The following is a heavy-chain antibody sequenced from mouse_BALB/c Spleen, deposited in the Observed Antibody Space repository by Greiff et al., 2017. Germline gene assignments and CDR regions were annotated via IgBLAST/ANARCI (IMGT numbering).Heavy chain of an antibody. J-gene: IGHJ4*01. V-gene: IGHV1S22*01. CDR1: GYTFTSYW. CDR2: IYPGSGST. D-gene: IGHD1-1*01. CDR3: TTTRGSSCYYAMDD. Sequence: LQQPGSELVRPGASVKLSCKASGYTFTSYWMHWVKQRHGQGLEWIGNIYPGSGSTNYDEKFKSKGTLTVDTSSSTAYMHLSSLTSEDSAVYYCTTTRGSSCYYAMDDWGQGTSVTVSS.